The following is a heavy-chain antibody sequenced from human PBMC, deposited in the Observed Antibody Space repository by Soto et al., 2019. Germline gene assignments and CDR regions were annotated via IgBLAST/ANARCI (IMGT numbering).Heavy chain of an antibody. CDR3: AEGEYVLAV. J-gene: IGHJ4*02. CDR1: GGSINSGGYY. CDR2: LSYTGST. D-gene: IGHD3-3*02. Sequence: PSETLSLTCTVSGGSINSGGYYWGWIRQHPGKGLEWIGYLSYTGSTNYNPSLESRVTISVDTSKNLFSLKLSSVTTADTAVYYCAEGEYVLAVWGQGTLVTVSS. V-gene: IGHV4-31*03.